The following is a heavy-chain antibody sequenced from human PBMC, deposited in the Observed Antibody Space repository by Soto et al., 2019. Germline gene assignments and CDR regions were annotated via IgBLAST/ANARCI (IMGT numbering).Heavy chain of an antibody. J-gene: IGHJ4*02. V-gene: IGHV4-31*03. D-gene: IGHD2-15*01. CDR2: IYYSGST. CDR1: GGSISSGGYY. Sequence: NPSETLSLTCTVSGGSISSGGYYWSWIRQHPGKGLEWIGYIYYSGSTYYNPSLKSRVTISVDTSKNQFSLKLSSVTAADTAVYYCARVVVVGYFDYWGQGTMLTVSS. CDR3: ARVVVVGYFDY.